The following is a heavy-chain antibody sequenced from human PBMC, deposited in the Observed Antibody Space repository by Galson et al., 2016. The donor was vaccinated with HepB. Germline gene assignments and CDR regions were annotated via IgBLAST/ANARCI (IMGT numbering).Heavy chain of an antibody. J-gene: IGHJ3*02. Sequence: SLTCAVYGGSFSGAYWNWLRQSADKGLEWIGDITHSGSTNYNPSLESRVTISVDTSKNQFSLKLISVTAADTAVYYCARMRAFDIWSQGTMVTVSS. CDR3: ARMRAFDI. CDR2: ITHSGST. V-gene: IGHV4-34*01. CDR1: GGSFSGAY.